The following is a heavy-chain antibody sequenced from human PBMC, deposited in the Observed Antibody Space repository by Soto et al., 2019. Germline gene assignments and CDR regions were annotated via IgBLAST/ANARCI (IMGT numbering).Heavy chain of an antibody. Sequence: EVQLVESGGGLVQPGRSLRLSCAASGFTFDDYAMHWVRQRPGKGQEWVSGISWNSGTTDYADSVKGRFTISRDNANNSLYLQMNSLRPEDTALYYCAKDGNGYLYYYYGMDVWGQGTTVTVSS. CDR2: ISWNSGTT. D-gene: IGHD3-16*02. V-gene: IGHV3-9*01. CDR1: GFTFDDYA. CDR3: AKDGNGYLYYYYGMDV. J-gene: IGHJ6*02.